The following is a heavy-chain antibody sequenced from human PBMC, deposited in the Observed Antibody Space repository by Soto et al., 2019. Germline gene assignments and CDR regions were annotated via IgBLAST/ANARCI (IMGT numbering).Heavy chain of an antibody. CDR2: ISYDGSDK. Sequence: GGSLRLSCAASGFTFSLNAMHWVRQGPGKGLEWVAVISYDGSDKFYADSVKGRFTISRDNSRNTLYLHMSSLKSADTAFYYCAIDMYAAAVATYLDYWGQGALVTVSS. D-gene: IGHD2-2*01. CDR1: GFTFSLNA. CDR3: AIDMYAAAVATYLDY. J-gene: IGHJ4*02. V-gene: IGHV3-30*15.